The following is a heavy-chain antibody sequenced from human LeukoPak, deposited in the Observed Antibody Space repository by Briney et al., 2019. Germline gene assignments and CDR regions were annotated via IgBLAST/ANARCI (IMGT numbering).Heavy chain of an antibody. CDR2: ISRNGGRT. D-gene: IGHD3-3*01. CDR3: VKDSNYDCWSGYYKGFDH. J-gene: IGHJ4*02. V-gene: IGHV3-20*04. Sequence: GGSLRLSCTASGFTSGFSFADYGMNWVRQVPGKGLKWVAGISRNGGRTGYADSLKGRFTISRDNPRNSLHLQLDSLRVEDTAFYYCVKDSNYDCWSGYYKGFDHWGQGTLVSVSS. CDR1: GFSFADYG.